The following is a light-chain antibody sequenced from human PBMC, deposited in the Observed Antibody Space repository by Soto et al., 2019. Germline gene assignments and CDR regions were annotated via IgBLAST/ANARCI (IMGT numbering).Light chain of an antibody. Sequence: DIQLTQSPSFLSASVGDRFTIXXRASQDVSDYVAWYQHAPGKAPNLLXYAAYTLQSGVPSRFSGSGSGTEFSLTITSLQPEDFATYYCQYLNGAPTITFGQGTRLEIK. J-gene: IGKJ5*01. CDR3: QYLNGAPTIT. CDR1: QDVSDY. V-gene: IGKV1-9*01. CDR2: AAY.